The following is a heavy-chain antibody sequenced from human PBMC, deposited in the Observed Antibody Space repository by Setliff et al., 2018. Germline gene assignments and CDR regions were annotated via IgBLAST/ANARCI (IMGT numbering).Heavy chain of an antibody. CDR2: IYTDGTT. CDR1: GFTFSSYA. CDR3: ARVGYCDGPTCYPFDY. D-gene: IGHD2-2*01. V-gene: IGHV3-66*01. Sequence: GGSLRLSCAASGFTFSSYAMHWVRQAPGKGPEYVSIIYTDGTTYYTDSVKGRFAISRDNSKNTLYLQLNSLRAEDTAVYYCARVGYCDGPTCYPFDYWGPGTLVTVSS. J-gene: IGHJ4*02.